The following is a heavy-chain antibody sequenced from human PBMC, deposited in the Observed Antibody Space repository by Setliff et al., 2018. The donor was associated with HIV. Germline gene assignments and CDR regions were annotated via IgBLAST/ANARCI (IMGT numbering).Heavy chain of an antibody. CDR2: IDPSGDLT. CDR3: AKVDNGHCDSTSCRDFDY. D-gene: IGHD2-2*03. V-gene: IGHV3-23*01. CDR1: GLTLSIYS. J-gene: IGHJ4*02. Sequence: GGSLRLSCAASGLTLSIYSMSWLRQAPGKGLDWVSAIDPSGDLTYYADSVKGRFTISRDNSKNVLSLQMNSLRAEDTAVYYCAKVDNGHCDSTSCRDFDYWGRGTLVTVS.